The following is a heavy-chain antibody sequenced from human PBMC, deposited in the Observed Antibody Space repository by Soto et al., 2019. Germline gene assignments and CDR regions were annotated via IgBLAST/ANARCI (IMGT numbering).Heavy chain of an antibody. CDR3: ARGGVYSSSPGIYYYGMDV. Sequence: GASVKVSCKASGGTFSSYAISWVRQAPGQGLEWMGGIIPIFGTANYAQKFQGRVTITADESTSTAYMELSSLRSEDTAVYYCARGGVYSSSPGIYYYGMDVWGQGTTVTVSS. D-gene: IGHD6-6*01. CDR1: GGTFSSYA. J-gene: IGHJ6*02. CDR2: IIPIFGTA. V-gene: IGHV1-69*13.